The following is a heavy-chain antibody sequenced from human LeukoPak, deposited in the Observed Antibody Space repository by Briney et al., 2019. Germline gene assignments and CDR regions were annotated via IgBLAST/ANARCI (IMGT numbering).Heavy chain of an antibody. D-gene: IGHD4-17*01. V-gene: IGHV2-70*11. CDR1: GGSINNYY. Sequence: TLSLTCTVSGGSINNYYWSWIRQPPGKALEWLARIDWDDDKYYSTSLKTRLTISKDTSKNQVVLTMTNMDPVDTATYYCARTPSHYGDYAYFDYWGQGTLVTVSS. CDR3: ARTPSHYGDYAYFDY. CDR2: IDWDDDK. J-gene: IGHJ4*02.